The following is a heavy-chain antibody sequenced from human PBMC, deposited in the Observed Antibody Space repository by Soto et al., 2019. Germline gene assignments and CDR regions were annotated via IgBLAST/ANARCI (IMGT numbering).Heavy chain of an antibody. CDR3: TTEGATLPLWGMDV. CDR2: IKSKTDGGTT. D-gene: IGHD3-10*01. J-gene: IGHJ6*02. Sequence: GGSLRLSCAASGFTFSNAWMNWVRQAPGKGLEWVGRIKSKTDGGTTDYAAPVKARFTISRNDSKNTLYLQMNSLKTADTAVYYCTTEGATLPLWGMDVWGQGTTVTVSS. CDR1: GFTFSNAW. V-gene: IGHV3-15*07.